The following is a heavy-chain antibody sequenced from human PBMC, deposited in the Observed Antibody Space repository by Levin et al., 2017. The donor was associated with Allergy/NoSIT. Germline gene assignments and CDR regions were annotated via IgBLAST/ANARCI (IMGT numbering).Heavy chain of an antibody. CDR1: GFTFSIYD. CDR2: LNPNSGDT. V-gene: IGHV1-2*06. D-gene: IGHD6-25*01. CDR3: ARETIAAPPYNWFDT. Sequence: ASVKVSCKASGFTFSIYDIHWVRQAPGQGLEWVGRLNPNSGDTESAQKFLGRVTLTRDTSTSTAFMSLTRLRPDDTAIYFCARETIAAPPYNWFDTWGQGALVTVSS. J-gene: IGHJ5*02.